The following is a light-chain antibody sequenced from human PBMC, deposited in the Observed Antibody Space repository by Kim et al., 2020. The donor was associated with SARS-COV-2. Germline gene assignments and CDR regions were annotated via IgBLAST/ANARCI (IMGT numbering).Light chain of an antibody. Sequence: VSPGERATLSCRASQSVSTNLAWYQQKPGQAPRLLIYGASTRATGIPARFSGSGSGTEFTLTISSLQSEDFAVYYCQQYNNWPLTFGGGTKVEIK. CDR3: QQYNNWPLT. V-gene: IGKV3-15*01. CDR2: GAS. J-gene: IGKJ4*01. CDR1: QSVSTN.